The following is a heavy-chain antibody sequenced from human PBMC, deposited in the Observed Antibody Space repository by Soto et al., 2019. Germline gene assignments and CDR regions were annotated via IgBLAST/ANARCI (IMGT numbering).Heavy chain of an antibody. D-gene: IGHD3-9*01. V-gene: IGHV4-59*01. CDR2: VYYSGTT. CDR3: VRDYLLTGFDT. CDR1: NDSISTYY. Sequence: PSETLSLTCTVSNDSISTYYWTRVRQPPGKGLEWIGYVYYSGTTNYNPSLKSRVGMSIDTSKNQFSLELKSVTAADTATYYCVRDYLLTGFDTWGQGTLVTVLL. J-gene: IGHJ5*02.